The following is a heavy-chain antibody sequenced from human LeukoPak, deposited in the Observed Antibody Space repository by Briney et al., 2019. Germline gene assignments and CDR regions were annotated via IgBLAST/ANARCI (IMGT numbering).Heavy chain of an antibody. J-gene: IGHJ4*02. CDR3: ARGGYSGYAH. CDR1: GGSFSGYY. Sequence: PSETLSLTCAVCGGSFSGYYWSWIRQPPGKGLEWIGEINHSGSTNYDPSLKSRVTISVDTSKNQFSLKLSSVTAADTAVYYCARGGYSGYAHWGQGTLVTVSS. D-gene: IGHD5-12*01. V-gene: IGHV4-34*01. CDR2: INHSGST.